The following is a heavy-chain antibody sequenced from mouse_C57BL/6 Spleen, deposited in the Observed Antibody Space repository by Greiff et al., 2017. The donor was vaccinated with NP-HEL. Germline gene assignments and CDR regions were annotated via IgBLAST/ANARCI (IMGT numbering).Heavy chain of an antibody. CDR3: ARGDYGSSPFAY. J-gene: IGHJ3*01. CDR2: IDPSDSYT. CDR1: GYTFTSYW. V-gene: IGHV1-59*01. Sequence: QVQLQQPGAELVRPGTSVKLSCKASGYTFTSYWMHWVKQRPGQGLEWIGVIDPSDSYTTYNQKFKGKATLTVDTSSSTAYMQLSSLTSEDSAVYYGARGDYGSSPFAYWGQGTLVTVSA. D-gene: IGHD1-1*01.